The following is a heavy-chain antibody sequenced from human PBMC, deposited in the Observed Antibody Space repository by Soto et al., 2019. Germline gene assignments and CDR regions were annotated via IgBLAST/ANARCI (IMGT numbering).Heavy chain of an antibody. J-gene: IGHJ4*02. D-gene: IGHD4-17*01. Sequence: QVQLQESGPGLVKPSQTLSLTCTVSGGSISSGGYYWSWIRQHPEKGLEWFGYIFYSGSTYYNPSLQSRVTISVDTSKNQCSLKPSSVTAADTAVYYCARSPEATVTAFDYWGQGTLVTVSS. CDR1: GGSISSGGYY. CDR2: IFYSGST. V-gene: IGHV4-31*03. CDR3: ARSPEATVTAFDY.